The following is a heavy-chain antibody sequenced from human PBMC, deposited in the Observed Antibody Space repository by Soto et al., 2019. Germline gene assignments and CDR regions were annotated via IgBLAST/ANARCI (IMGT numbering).Heavy chain of an antibody. V-gene: IGHV4-34*01. CDR2: INHSGST. CDR3: VRGRGRIVVVPAAMKYYFDY. Sequence: PSETLSLTCAVYGGSFSGYYWSWIRQPPGKGLEWIGEINHSGSTNYNPSLKSRVTISVDTSKNQFSLKLSSVTAADTAVYYCVRGRGRIVVVPAAMKYYFDYWGQGTLVTVSS. J-gene: IGHJ4*02. D-gene: IGHD2-2*01. CDR1: GGSFSGYY.